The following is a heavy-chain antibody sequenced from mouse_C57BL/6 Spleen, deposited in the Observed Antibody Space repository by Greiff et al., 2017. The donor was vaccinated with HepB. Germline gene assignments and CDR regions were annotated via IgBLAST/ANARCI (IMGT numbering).Heavy chain of an antibody. D-gene: IGHD1-1*01. V-gene: IGHV1-85*01. Sequence: QVQLKQSGPELVKPGASVKLSCKASGYTFTSYDINWVKQRPGQGLEWIGWIYPRDGSTKYNEKFKGKATLTVDTSSSTAYMELHSLTPEDSAVYFCARGDYYGSSYVGYAMDYWGQGTSVTVSS. CDR3: ARGDYYGSSYVGYAMDY. CDR1: GYTFTSYD. J-gene: IGHJ4*01. CDR2: IYPRDGST.